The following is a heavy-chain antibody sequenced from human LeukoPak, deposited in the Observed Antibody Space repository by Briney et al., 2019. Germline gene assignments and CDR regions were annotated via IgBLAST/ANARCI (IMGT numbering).Heavy chain of an antibody. Sequence: GGSLRLSCAPSGFTFSDYWFHWVRQTPGQGLVWVAAINRDGTGTSHADSVRGRFTVSRDNAKNTLYLQLNSLRADDTAVYYCANGGYCSSTSCYSPFDPWGQGTLVTVSS. CDR2: INRDGTGT. CDR3: ANGGYCSSTSCYSPFDP. CDR1: GFTFSDYW. J-gene: IGHJ5*02. V-gene: IGHV3-74*01. D-gene: IGHD2-2*01.